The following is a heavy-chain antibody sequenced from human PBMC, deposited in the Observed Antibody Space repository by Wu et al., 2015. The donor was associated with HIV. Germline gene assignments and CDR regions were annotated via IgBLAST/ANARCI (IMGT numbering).Heavy chain of an antibody. CDR1: GYIFTSYG. V-gene: IGHV1-18*01. J-gene: IGHJ6*02. CDR2: ISAYNGKT. D-gene: IGHD2-21*02. CDR3: ARWAVAVTAHNYGMDV. Sequence: QPQLVQSGAEVKKPGASVKVSCKASGYIFTSYGISWVRQAPGQGLEWMGWISAYNGKTNYAQKLQGRVTMTTDKSTSTAYMELRSLRSDDTAVYYCARWAVAVTAHNYGMDVWGQGTTVTVSS.